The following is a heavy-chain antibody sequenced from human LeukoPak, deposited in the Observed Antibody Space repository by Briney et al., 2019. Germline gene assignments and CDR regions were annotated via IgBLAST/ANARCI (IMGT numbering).Heavy chain of an antibody. CDR2: IKQDGSEK. V-gene: IGHV3-7*01. D-gene: IGHD3-3*01. CDR1: GFTFSNYW. CDR3: ARDNGVVHGVYYMDV. J-gene: IGHJ6*03. Sequence: AGGSLRLSCAASGFTFSNYWMTWFRQAPGKGLEWVADIKQDGSEKLYVKSVRGRFTISRDNSKMSLFLQMNSLRAEDTAVYYCARDNGVVHGVYYMDVWGKGTTVTVS.